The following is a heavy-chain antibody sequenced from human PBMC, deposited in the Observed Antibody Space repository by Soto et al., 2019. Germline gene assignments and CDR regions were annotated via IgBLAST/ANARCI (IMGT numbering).Heavy chain of an antibody. CDR3: ARAAAVALVDN. Sequence: QVQLQESGPGLVKPSQTLSLTCTVSGGSISSGGYYWSWIRQHPGKGLEWIGYIYYRGSTYYNPSLERRVTISADTSKNQFSLKLYSVTAADTAVYYCARAAAVALVDNWGQGTLVTVSS. V-gene: IGHV4-31*03. J-gene: IGHJ4*02. CDR1: GGSISSGGYY. D-gene: IGHD6-19*01. CDR2: IYYRGST.